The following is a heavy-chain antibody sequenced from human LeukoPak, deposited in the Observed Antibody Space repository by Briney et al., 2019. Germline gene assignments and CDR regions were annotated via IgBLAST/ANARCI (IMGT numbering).Heavy chain of an antibody. D-gene: IGHD6-19*01. J-gene: IGHJ4*02. CDR3: RYDAHAIAVAGRGANVDY. V-gene: IGHV1-69*06. CDR1: GGTFSSYA. CDR2: IIPIFGTA. Sequence: ASVKVSCKASGGTFSSYAISWVRQAPGQGLEWMGGIIPIFGTANYAQRFQGRVTITADKSTSTAYMELSSLRSEDTAVYYCRYDAHAIAVAGRGANVDYWGQGTLVTVSS.